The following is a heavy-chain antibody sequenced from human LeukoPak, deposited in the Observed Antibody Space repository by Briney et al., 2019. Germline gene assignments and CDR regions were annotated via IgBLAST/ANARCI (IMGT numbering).Heavy chain of an antibody. CDR3: ARDSTGYGYEEWS. D-gene: IGHD5-18*01. CDR1: GFTFSRFW. Sequence: GGSLRLSFAASGFTFSRFWMSWVRQAPGKGREWVANIKQDGSEKNYVDSVKGRFTISRDNAKNSLYLQMNSLRAEDTALYYCARDSTGYGYEEWSWGQGTLVTVSS. CDR2: IKQDGSEK. V-gene: IGHV3-7*01. J-gene: IGHJ5*02.